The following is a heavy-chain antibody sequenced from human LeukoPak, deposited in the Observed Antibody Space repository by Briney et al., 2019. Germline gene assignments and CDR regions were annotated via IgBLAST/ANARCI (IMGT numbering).Heavy chain of an antibody. J-gene: IGHJ3*02. CDR3: ARIAVLYEAFDI. V-gene: IGHV4-59*01. CDR1: VGSISSYY. D-gene: IGHD2-8*01. CDR2: IYYSGST. Sequence: PSETLSLTCTVSVGSISSYYWSWIRQPPGKGLEWIGYIYYSGSTNYNPSLKSRVTISVDTSKNQFSLKLSSVTAADTAVYYCARIAVLYEAFDIWGQGTMVTVSS.